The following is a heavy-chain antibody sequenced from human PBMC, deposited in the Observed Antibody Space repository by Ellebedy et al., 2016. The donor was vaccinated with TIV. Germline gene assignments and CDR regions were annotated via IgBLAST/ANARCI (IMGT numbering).Heavy chain of an antibody. J-gene: IGHJ3*02. CDR3: ARVLWELYDILTGHPPGAAFDI. CDR2: IYSGGST. D-gene: IGHD3-9*01. V-gene: IGHV3-66*01. Sequence: GESLKISCAASGFTVSSNYMSWVRQAPGKGLEWVSVIYSGGSTYYADSVKGRFTISRDNSKNTLYLQMNSLRAEDTAVYYCARVLWELYDILTGHPPGAAFDIWGQGTMVTVSS. CDR1: GFTVSSNY.